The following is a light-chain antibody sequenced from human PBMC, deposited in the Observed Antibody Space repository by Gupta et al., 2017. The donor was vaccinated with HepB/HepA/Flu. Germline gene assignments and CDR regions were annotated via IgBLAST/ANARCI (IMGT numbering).Light chain of an antibody. CDR1: SSDVGGYNY. J-gene: IGLJ3*02. CDR2: DVS. CDR3: CSYAGSYTFEV. Sequence: QSALTQPRSVSGSPGQPVTISCTGTSSDVGGYNYVSWYQQHPGKAPKLMIYDVSQRPSGVPDRFSGSKSGNTASLTISGLQAEDEADYYCCSYAGSYTFEVFGGGTKLTVL. V-gene: IGLV2-11*01.